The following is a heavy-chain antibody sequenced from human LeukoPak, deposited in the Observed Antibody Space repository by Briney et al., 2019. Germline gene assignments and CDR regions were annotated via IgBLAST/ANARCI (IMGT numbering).Heavy chain of an antibody. CDR1: GGSFSGYY. CDR3: ASRPSRLFGNYYMDV. D-gene: IGHD3-22*01. J-gene: IGHJ6*03. CDR2: INHSGST. V-gene: IGHV4-34*01. Sequence: SETLSLTCAVYGGSFSGYYWSWIRQPPGKGLEWIGEINHSGSTNYNPSLKSRVTISVDTPKNQSSLKLSSVTAADTAVYYCASRPSRLFGNYYMDVWGKGTTVTVSS.